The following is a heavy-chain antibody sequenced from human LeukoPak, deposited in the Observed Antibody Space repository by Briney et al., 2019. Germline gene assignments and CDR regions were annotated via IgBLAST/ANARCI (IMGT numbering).Heavy chain of an antibody. D-gene: IGHD4-17*01. CDR1: GFTFSSYS. Sequence: PGGSLRLSCAASGFTFSSYSMNWVRQAPGKGLEWVSAISGSGGSTYYADSVKGRFTISRDNSKNTLYLQMNSLRAEDTAVYYCAKDGSLMTTVTHIDYWGQGTLVTVSS. CDR3: AKDGSLMTTVTHIDY. V-gene: IGHV3-23*01. CDR2: ISGSGGST. J-gene: IGHJ4*02.